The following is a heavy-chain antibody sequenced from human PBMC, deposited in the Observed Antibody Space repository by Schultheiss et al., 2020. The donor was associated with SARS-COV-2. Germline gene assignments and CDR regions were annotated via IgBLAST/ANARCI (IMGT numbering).Heavy chain of an antibody. D-gene: IGHD3-22*01. V-gene: IGHV3-21*01. Sequence: GGSLRLSCAASGFTFSSYAMHWVRQAPGKGLEWVSSISSSSSYIYYADSVKGRFTISRDNAKNSLYLQMNSLRAEDTAVYYCARAQSTWYYDSSGYPISYWGQGTLVTVSS. CDR1: GFTFSSYA. J-gene: IGHJ4*02. CDR2: ISSSSSYI. CDR3: ARAQSTWYYDSSGYPISY.